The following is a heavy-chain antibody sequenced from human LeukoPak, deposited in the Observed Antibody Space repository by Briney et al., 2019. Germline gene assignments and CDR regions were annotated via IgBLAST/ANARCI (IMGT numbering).Heavy chain of an antibody. J-gene: IGHJ4*02. CDR1: GFTVSSNH. Sequence: PGGSLRLSCAASGFTVSSNHMSWVRQAPGKGLEWVSVIYSSGSTDYADSVKGRFTISRDILKNTLYLQMNSLRAEDTAVYYCARGPAGYNWGQGTLVTVSS. CDR3: ARGPAGYN. D-gene: IGHD1-1*01. V-gene: IGHV3-53*01. CDR2: IYSSGST.